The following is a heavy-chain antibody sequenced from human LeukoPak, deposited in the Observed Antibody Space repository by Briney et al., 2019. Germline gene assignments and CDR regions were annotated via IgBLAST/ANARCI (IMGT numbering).Heavy chain of an antibody. J-gene: IGHJ6*02. Sequence: SETLSLTCTVSGGSISSYYWSWIRQPPGKGLEWIGYIYYSGSTNYNPSLKSRVTISVDTSKNQFSLKLSSVTAAGTAVYYCARVRRGYSYGVTYYGMDVWGQGTTVTVSS. CDR2: IYYSGST. V-gene: IGHV4-59*01. CDR1: GGSISSYY. CDR3: ARVRRGYSYGVTYYGMDV. D-gene: IGHD5-18*01.